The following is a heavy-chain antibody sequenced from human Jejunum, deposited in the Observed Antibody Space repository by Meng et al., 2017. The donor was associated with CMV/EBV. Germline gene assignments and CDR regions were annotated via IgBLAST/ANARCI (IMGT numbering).Heavy chain of an antibody. CDR3: ARDGGSGILGAFDF. V-gene: IGHV3-74*01. CDR1: GFTFSNYW. J-gene: IGHJ4*02. CDR2: INSDGSST. Sequence: GFTFSNYWMSWGRQASGKGLVWVSRINSDGSSTSNADSVKGRFTISRDNARNTLYLQMNSLRVEDTAVYYCARDGGSGILGAFDFWGQGTLVTVSS. D-gene: IGHD1-26*01.